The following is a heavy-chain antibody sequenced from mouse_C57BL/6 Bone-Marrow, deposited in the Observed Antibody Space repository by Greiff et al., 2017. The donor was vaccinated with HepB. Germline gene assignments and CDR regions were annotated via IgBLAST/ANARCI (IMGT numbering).Heavy chain of an antibody. CDR3: ANSSGYGY. D-gene: IGHD3-2*02. Sequence: QVQLKQSGAELARPGASVKLSCKASGYTFTSYGISWVKQRTGQGLVWIGEIYPRSGNTYYNEKFKGKATLTADKSSSTAYMELRSLTSEDSAVYFCANSSGYGYWGQGTTLTVSS. V-gene: IGHV1-81*01. CDR1: GYTFTSYG. CDR2: IYPRSGNT. J-gene: IGHJ2*01.